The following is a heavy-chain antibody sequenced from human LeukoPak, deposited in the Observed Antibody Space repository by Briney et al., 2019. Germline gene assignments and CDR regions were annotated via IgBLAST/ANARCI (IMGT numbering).Heavy chain of an antibody. CDR3: ARESNKYYDSSGYYFDY. D-gene: IGHD3-22*01. Sequence: PSETLSLTCAVYGGSFSGYYWSWIRQPPGKGLEWIGEINHSGSTNYIPSLNSRVTISVDTSKNQFSLKLSSVTAADTAVYYCARESNKYYDSSGYYFDYWGQGTLVTVSS. CDR2: INHSGST. CDR1: GGSFSGYY. V-gene: IGHV4-34*01. J-gene: IGHJ4*02.